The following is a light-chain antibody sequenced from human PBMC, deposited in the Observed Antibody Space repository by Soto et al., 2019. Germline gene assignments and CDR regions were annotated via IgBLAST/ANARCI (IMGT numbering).Light chain of an antibody. J-gene: IGLJ1*01. CDR3: QSYDISLSGYV. CDR1: NSNIGAGYA. V-gene: IGLV1-40*01. Sequence: QSLLTQPRSVCGARGQRFTIACTGSNSNIGAGYAVHWYQQLPGAVPRLVIYLNNNRPSGVPDRISGSKSGTSASLAITGLQAEDEADYYCQSYDISLSGYVFGTGTKVTVL. CDR2: LNN.